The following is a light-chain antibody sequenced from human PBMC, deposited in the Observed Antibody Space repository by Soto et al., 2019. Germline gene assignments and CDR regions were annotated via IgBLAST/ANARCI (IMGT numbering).Light chain of an antibody. V-gene: IGKV3-15*01. J-gene: IGKJ2*01. CDR3: KGAKARPQR. Sequence: RASQSIGSNLAWYQQKPGQAPRLVIYASSIRASDFPARFSGSEYETEFTLTLCCLQSEDSARYSCKGAKARPQRFAEGTKVDIK. CDR2: ASS. CDR1: QSIGSN.